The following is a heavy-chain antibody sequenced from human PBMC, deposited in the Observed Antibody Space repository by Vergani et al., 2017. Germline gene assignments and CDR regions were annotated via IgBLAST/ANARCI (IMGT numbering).Heavy chain of an antibody. Sequence: QVQLQQWGAGLLKPSETLSLTCAVYGGSFSGYYWSWIRQPPGKGLEWIGEINHSGSPNYNPSLKSRVTISVDTSKNQFSLKLSSVTAADTAVYYCASRGRGSRRPTAAFDIWGQGTMVTVSS. V-gene: IGHV4-34*01. CDR1: GGSFSGYY. CDR2: INHSGSP. J-gene: IGHJ3*02. CDR3: ASRGRGSRRPTAAFDI. D-gene: IGHD6-13*01.